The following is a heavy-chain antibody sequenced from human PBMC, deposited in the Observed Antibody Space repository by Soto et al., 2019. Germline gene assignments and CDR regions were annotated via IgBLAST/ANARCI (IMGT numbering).Heavy chain of an antibody. J-gene: IGHJ4*02. Sequence: VQLVESGGGVVQPGRSLRLSCAASGFTFSDYAMHWVRQAPGKGLEWVAVVSHDGRNTHYADSVKGRFTISRDSSKNTVSLEMNSLRAEDTAVYYCAKGGRQWMVTSDFNYWGQGALGTVSS. CDR3: AKGGRQWMVTSDFNY. CDR2: VSHDGRNT. D-gene: IGHD6-19*01. CDR1: GFTFSDYA. V-gene: IGHV3-30*18.